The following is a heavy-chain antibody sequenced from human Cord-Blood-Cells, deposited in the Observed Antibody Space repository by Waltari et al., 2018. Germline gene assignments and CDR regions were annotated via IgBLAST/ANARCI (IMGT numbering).Heavy chain of an antibody. Sequence: QLQLQESGPGLVKPSETLSLTCTVSGGSISSSSYYWGWIRQPPGKGLEWIGSIYYSGSTYDNPSLKSRVTISVDTSKNQFSRKLSSVTAADTAVYYCARQVLGISGIGVAFDIWGQGTMVTVSS. CDR2: IYYSGST. CDR3: ARQVLGISGIGVAFDI. CDR1: GGSISSSSYY. J-gene: IGHJ3*02. D-gene: IGHD7-27*01. V-gene: IGHV4-39*01.